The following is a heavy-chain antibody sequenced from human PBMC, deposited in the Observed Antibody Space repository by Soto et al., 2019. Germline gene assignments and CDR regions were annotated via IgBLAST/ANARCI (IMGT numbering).Heavy chain of an antibody. J-gene: IGHJ4*02. V-gene: IGHV1-18*01. Sequence: HVQLALSGAEVKKPGASVTVSWKASGYTFSSYGISCVRQAPGQGLQWVGWISVHNGYTNSALELQGSVTMTTDPSTTTAYRKLRILRSDYSAVYYCASLEHNCGRHDYWCQGTLVRVSS. D-gene: IGHD1-1*01. CDR1: GYTFSSYG. CDR3: ASLEHNCGRHDY. CDR2: ISVHNGYT.